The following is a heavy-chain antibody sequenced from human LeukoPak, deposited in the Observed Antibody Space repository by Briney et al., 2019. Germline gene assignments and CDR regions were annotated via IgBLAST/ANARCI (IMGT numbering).Heavy chain of an antibody. V-gene: IGHV1-3*01. D-gene: IGHD6-19*01. CDR1: GYTFTSYA. Sequence: ASVKVSCKASGYTFTSYAMHWVRQAPGQRLEWMGWINAGNGNTKYSQKFQGRVTITRDTSASTAYMELSSLRSEDTAVYYCASSPLAVAAWYYFDYWGHGTLVTVSS. CDR2: INAGNGNT. CDR3: ASSPLAVAAWYYFDY. J-gene: IGHJ4*01.